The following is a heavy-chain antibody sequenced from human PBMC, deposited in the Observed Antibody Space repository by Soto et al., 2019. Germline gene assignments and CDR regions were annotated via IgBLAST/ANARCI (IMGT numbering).Heavy chain of an antibody. V-gene: IGHV3-72*01. CDR3: ARGAPLYCGGDCYPDY. CDR1: GFTFSDHY. J-gene: IGHJ4*02. D-gene: IGHD2-21*02. Sequence: EVQLVESGGGLVQPGGSLRLSCAASGFTFSDHYMDWVRQAPGKGLEWVGRTRNKANSYTTEYAASVKGRFTISRDDSKNSLYLQMNSLKTEDTAVYYCARGAPLYCGGDCYPDYWGQGTLVTVSS. CDR2: TRNKANSYTT.